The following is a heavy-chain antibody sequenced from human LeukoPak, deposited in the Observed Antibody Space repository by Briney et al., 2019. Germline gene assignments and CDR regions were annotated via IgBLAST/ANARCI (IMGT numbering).Heavy chain of an antibody. J-gene: IGHJ6*03. V-gene: IGHV3-74*01. CDR2: INTDGSST. CDR3: ARGLVGLYYYYYYMDV. D-gene: IGHD2-21*01. Sequence: GGSLRLSCAVSGFTFSNYWVYWVRQAPGKGLVWVSRINTDGSSTTYADSVKGRFTISRDNAKNTVHLQMNSLRAEDTAVYYCARGLVGLYYYYYYMDVWGKGTTVTVSS. CDR1: GFTFSNYW.